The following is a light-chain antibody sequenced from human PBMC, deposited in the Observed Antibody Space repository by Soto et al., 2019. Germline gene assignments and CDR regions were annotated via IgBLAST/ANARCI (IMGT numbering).Light chain of an antibody. CDR3: QQRRSRPPA. CDR2: DAS. CDR1: QSVNND. V-gene: IGKV3-11*01. J-gene: IGKJ4*01. Sequence: IGLTQSPATLSLSPGERSTLSCRASQSVNNDLAWYQQKPGQAPKLLISDASNRVTGIPARFSGSRSGTDFTLTISSLEPEDFAVYYCQQRRSRPPAFGGGTKVEIK.